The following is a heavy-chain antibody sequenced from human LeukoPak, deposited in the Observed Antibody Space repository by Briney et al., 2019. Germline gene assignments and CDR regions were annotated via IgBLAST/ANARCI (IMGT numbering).Heavy chain of an antibody. Sequence: PSQTLSLTCTVSGGSISSGGYYWSWIRQPPGKGLEWIGYIYHSGSTYYNPSLKSRVTISVDRSKNQFSLKLSSVTAADTAVYYCARDAGTNDAFDIWGQGTMATVSS. J-gene: IGHJ3*02. CDR1: GGSISSGGYY. D-gene: IGHD1-26*01. V-gene: IGHV4-30-2*01. CDR3: ARDAGTNDAFDI. CDR2: IYHSGST.